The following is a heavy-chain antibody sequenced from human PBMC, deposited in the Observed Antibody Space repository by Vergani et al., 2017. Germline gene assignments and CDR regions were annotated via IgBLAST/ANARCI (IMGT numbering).Heavy chain of an antibody. CDR1: VFTFISYI. Sequence: EVQLVESGGGMVKPGGSLSLSCAASVFTFISYIMTWFRQAPGSGWGWFSSISSISSYIYYADSVKGRFTISGDNAKNSLYLQMNSLRAEDTAVYYCARDGSAVAGTRLFDYWGQGTLVTVSS. V-gene: IGHV3-21*01. CDR3: ARDGSAVAGTRLFDY. J-gene: IGHJ4*02. D-gene: IGHD6-19*01. CDR2: ISSISSYI.